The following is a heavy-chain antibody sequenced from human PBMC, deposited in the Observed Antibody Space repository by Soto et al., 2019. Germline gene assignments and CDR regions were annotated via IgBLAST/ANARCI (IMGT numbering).Heavy chain of an antibody. V-gene: IGHV3-48*02. CDR1: GFTFSSYS. CDR3: ARGRGDYYYYALDV. CDR2: ITSSSRTI. J-gene: IGHJ6*02. Sequence: GSLRLSCAASGFTFSSYSMNWVRQAPGKGLEWISYITSSSRTIYYTDSVRGRFTISRDDAKNSLYLQVNSLRDEDTAVYYCARGRGDYYYYALDVWGQGTTVTVSS.